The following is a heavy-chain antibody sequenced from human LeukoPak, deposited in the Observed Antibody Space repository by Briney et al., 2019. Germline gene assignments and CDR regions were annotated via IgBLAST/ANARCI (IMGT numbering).Heavy chain of an antibody. CDR1: GGSISSGGYY. D-gene: IGHD6-19*01. J-gene: IGHJ4*02. CDR3: ARGLLRGSGWYYFDY. CDR2: IYYSGST. Sequence: SETLSLTCTVSGGSISSGGYYWSWIRQHPGKGLEWIGYIYYSGSTYYNPSLKSRVTISVDTSKNQFSLKLSSVTAADTAVYYCARGLLRGSGWYYFDYWGQGTLVTVSS. V-gene: IGHV4-31*03.